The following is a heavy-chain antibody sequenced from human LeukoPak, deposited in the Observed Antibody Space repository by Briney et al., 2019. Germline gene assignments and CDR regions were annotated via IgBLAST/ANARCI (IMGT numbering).Heavy chain of an antibody. CDR1: GYSFTSYG. CDR3: ARMSDPFDY. V-gene: IGHV1-18*01. CDR2: ISTYNGNT. Sequence: ASVKVSCKTSGYSFTSYGISWVRQAPGQGLEWMGWISTYNGNTNYAQKLQGRVTMTTDTSTSTAYMELKSLRSDDTAVYYCARMSDPFDYWGQGTLVTASS. J-gene: IGHJ4*02.